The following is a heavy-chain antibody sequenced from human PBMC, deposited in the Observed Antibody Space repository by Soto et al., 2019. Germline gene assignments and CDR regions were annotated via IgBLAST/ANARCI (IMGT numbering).Heavy chain of an antibody. CDR1: GYTFTSYA. J-gene: IGHJ4*02. D-gene: IGHD6-19*01. V-gene: IGHV1-3*05. CDR3: ARSEYTSGWTGY. CDR2: INAGNDNT. Sequence: QVQLVQSGAEEKKPGASVKVSCKASGYTFTSYAMHWVRQAPGQRLEWMGWINAGNDNTKYSQKLQGRVTITRDTSANKAYMELSSLRSEDKAVYYCARSEYTSGWTGYWGQGTLVTVSS.